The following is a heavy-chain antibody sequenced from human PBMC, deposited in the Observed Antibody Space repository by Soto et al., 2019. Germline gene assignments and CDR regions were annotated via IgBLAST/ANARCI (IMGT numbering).Heavy chain of an antibody. D-gene: IGHD3-9*01. CDR1: GFLFNTYA. J-gene: IGHJ6*02. CDR3: ARPGSGYDVLTGQYFFYFHAVDV. V-gene: IGHV3-30*04. CDR2: ISYDERNT. Sequence: PGGSLRLSCTASGFLFNTYAMHWVRQAPAKGLEWVAVISYDERNTYYADSVKGRFTISRDNSKNALYLQMDSLRPEDTAVYYCARPGSGYDVLTGQYFFYFHAVDVWGQGTTVTVSS.